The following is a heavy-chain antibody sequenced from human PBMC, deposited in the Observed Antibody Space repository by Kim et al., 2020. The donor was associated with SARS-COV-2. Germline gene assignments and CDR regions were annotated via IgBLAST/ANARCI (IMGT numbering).Heavy chain of an antibody. Sequence: ASVKVSCKASGYIFTGFYIHWVRQAPGQGLEWMGWIIPTSGATYFAEKFQGTVTMTRDTSISTVYMEVSTLESDDTAVYYCTRAHYMDVWGQGTTVTVSS. CDR2: IIPTSGAT. CDR3: TRAHYMDV. V-gene: IGHV1-2*02. J-gene: IGHJ6*02. CDR1: GYIFTGFY.